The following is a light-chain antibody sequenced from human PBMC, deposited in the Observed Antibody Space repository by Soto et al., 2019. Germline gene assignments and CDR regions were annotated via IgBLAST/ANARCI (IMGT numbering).Light chain of an antibody. CDR1: QNVSTNL. Sequence: TVLTQSPGTLSLSPGERATLSCRASQNVSTNLLVWYQQHPGQAPRLLIYGASSRATGIPDRFSGSGSGTDFTLTIRRLEPDDFALYYCQQYGDSPAFTFGQGTKLEIK. J-gene: IGKJ2*01. V-gene: IGKV3-20*01. CDR2: GAS. CDR3: QQYGDSPAFT.